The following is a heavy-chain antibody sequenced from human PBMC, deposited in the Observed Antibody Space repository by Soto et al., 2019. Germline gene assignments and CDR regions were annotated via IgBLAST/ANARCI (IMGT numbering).Heavy chain of an antibody. CDR1: GGTFSSYA. CDR3: ARALHSSSWYIDGMDV. Sequence: SSVKVSCKASGGTFSSYAISWVRQAPGQGLEWMGGTIPIFGTANYAQKFQGRVTITADESTSTAYMELSSLRSEDTAVYYCARALHSSSWYIDGMDVWGQGITVTVSS. V-gene: IGHV1-69*13. CDR2: TIPIFGTA. J-gene: IGHJ6*02. D-gene: IGHD6-13*01.